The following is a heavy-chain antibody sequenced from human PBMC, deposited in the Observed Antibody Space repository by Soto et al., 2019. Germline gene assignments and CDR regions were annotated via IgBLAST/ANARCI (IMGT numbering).Heavy chain of an antibody. CDR3: ARGLVGQWLAPDYYYYGMDV. V-gene: IGHV4-34*01. CDR2: INHSGST. J-gene: IGHJ6*02. D-gene: IGHD6-19*01. Sequence: SETLSLTCAVYGGSFSGYYWSWIRQPPGKGLEWIGEINHSGSTNYNPSLKSRVTISVDTSKNQFSLKLSSVTAADTAVYYCARGLVGQWLAPDYYYYGMDVWGQGATVTVSS. CDR1: GGSFSGYY.